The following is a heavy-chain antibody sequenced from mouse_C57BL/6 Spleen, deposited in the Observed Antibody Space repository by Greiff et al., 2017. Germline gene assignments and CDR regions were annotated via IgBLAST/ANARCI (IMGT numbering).Heavy chain of an antibody. CDR3: ARDYYGSSPYFDY. J-gene: IGHJ2*01. Sequence: SGPELVKPGASVKMSCKASGYTFTDYNMHWVKQSHGKSLEWIGYINPNNGGTSYNQKFKGKATLTVNKSSSTAYMELRSLTSEDSAVYYCARDYYGSSPYFDYWGQGTTLTVSS. V-gene: IGHV1-22*01. CDR1: GYTFTDYN. D-gene: IGHD1-1*01. CDR2: INPNNGGT.